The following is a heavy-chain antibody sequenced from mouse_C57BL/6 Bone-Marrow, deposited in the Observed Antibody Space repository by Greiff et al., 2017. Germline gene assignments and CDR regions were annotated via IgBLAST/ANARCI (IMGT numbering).Heavy chain of an antibody. CDR1: GYTFTSYW. J-gene: IGHJ1*03. V-gene: IGHV1-50*01. Sequence: QVQLQQPGAELVKPGASVKLSCKASGYTFTSYWMQWVKQRPGQGLEWIGEIDPSDSYTNYNQKFKGKATLTVDTSSSIAYMQLSSLTSEDSAVYYCARLGLYDPYWYFDVWGTGTTVTVSS. D-gene: IGHD2-12*01. CDR3: ARLGLYDPYWYFDV. CDR2: IDPSDSYT.